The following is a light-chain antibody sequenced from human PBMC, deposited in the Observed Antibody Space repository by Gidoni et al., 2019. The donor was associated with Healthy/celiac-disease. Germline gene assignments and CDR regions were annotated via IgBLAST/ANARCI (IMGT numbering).Light chain of an antibody. CDR1: QSISSY. CDR3: QQSYSTPRT. J-gene: IGKJ1*01. CDR2: AAS. Sequence: DIKMTQSPSSLSASVGDRVTITCRASQSISSYLNWYQQKPGKAPKLLIYAASSLQSGVPSRFSGSGSGTDFTLTIISLQPEDFATYYCQQSYSTPRTFGQWTKVEIK. V-gene: IGKV1-39*01.